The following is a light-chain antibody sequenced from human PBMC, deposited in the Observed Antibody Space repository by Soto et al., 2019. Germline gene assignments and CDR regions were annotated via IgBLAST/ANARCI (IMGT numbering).Light chain of an antibody. CDR1: SGSIASNY. V-gene: IGLV6-57*01. CDR2: EDN. Sequence: NFMLTQPHSVSESPGKTVTISCTRSSGSIASNYVQWYQQRPGSSPTTVIYEDNQRPSGVPDRFSGSIDSSSNSASLTISGLKTEDEADYYCQSYDSSSVVFGGGTNLTVL. CDR3: QSYDSSSVV. J-gene: IGLJ2*01.